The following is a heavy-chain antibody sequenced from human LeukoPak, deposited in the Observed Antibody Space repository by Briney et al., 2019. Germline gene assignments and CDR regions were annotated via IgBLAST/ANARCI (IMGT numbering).Heavy chain of an antibody. CDR2: IYYSGST. V-gene: IGHV4-39*07. J-gene: IGHJ6*03. Sequence: SETLSLTCTVSGGSISSSSYYWGWIRQPPGKGLEWVGSIYYSGSTYYNPSLKSRVTISVDTSKNQLSLKLSSVTAADTAVYYCARARYYYDSSGYYYVRYYMDVWGKGTTVTVSS. CDR1: GGSISSSSYY. CDR3: ARARYYYDSSGYYYVRYYMDV. D-gene: IGHD3-22*01.